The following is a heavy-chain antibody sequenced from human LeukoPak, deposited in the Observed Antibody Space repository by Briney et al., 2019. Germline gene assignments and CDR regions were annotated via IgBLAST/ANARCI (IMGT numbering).Heavy chain of an antibody. D-gene: IGHD1-1*01. CDR1: GFTFSNYW. J-gene: IGHJ4*02. Sequence: GGSLRLSCAASGFTFSNYWMHWVRQAPGKGPVWVSRVKSDGSSTRFADSVQGRFTISRDNGKNTLYLQMDSLRAEDTAVYYCARGGETNNWYPGYFDYWGQGALVTVSS. V-gene: IGHV3-74*01. CDR2: VKSDGSST. CDR3: ARGGETNNWYPGYFDY.